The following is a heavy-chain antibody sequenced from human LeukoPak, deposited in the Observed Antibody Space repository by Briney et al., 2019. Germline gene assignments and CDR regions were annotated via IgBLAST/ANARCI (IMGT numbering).Heavy chain of an antibody. V-gene: IGHV3-21*01. CDR1: GFTFSSYA. J-gene: IGHJ4*02. Sequence: PGGSLRLSCAASGFTFSSYAMSWVRQAPGKGLEWVSSISSSSSYIYYADSVKGRFTISRDNAKNSLYLQMNSLRAEDTAVYYCATDEAGDYWGQGTLVTVSS. CDR3: ATDEAGDY. CDR2: ISSSSSYI.